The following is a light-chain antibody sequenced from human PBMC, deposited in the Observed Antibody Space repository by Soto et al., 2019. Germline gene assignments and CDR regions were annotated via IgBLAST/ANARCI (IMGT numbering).Light chain of an antibody. CDR2: DAS. CDR3: QQRYSWPVT. V-gene: IGKV3-11*01. CDR1: QSFNSIY. Sequence: EILFTQSPDTLSLSPGERATLSCRASQSFNSIYLAWYQQKPGQAPRLLIYDASNRATGIPARFSGSGSGTDFTLTISSLEPEDFSVYYCQQRYSWPVTFGQGTRLQIK. J-gene: IGKJ5*01.